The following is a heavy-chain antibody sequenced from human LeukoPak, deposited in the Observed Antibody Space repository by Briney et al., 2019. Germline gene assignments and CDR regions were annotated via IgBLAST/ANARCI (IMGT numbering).Heavy chain of an antibody. J-gene: IGHJ4*02. D-gene: IGHD5-18*01. CDR3: ARDIGYRLLN. V-gene: IGHV3-30-3*01. Sequence: GGSLRLSCAASGFTFSSYAMHWVRQAPGKGLEWVAVISYDGSNKYYADSVKGRFTISRDNSKNTLYLQMNSPRAEDTAVYYCARDIGYRLLNWGQGTLVTVSS. CDR1: GFTFSSYA. CDR2: ISYDGSNK.